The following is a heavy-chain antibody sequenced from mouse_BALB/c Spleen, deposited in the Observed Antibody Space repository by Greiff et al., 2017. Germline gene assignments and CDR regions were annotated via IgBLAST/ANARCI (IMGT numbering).Heavy chain of an antibody. V-gene: IGHV5-12-2*01. J-gene: IGHJ3*01. Sequence: EVQLQESGGGLVQPGGSLKLSCAASGFTFSSYTMSWVRQTPEKRLEWVAYISNGGGSTYYPDTVKGRFTISRDNAKNTLYLQMSSLKSEDTAMYYCARHGSLRGFFAYWGQGTLVTVSA. CDR3: ARHGSLRGFFAY. CDR1: GFTFSSYT. CDR2: ISNGGGST. D-gene: IGHD1-1*01.